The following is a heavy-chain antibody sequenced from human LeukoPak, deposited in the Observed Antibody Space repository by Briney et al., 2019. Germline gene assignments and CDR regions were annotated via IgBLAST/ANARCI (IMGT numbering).Heavy chain of an antibody. V-gene: IGHV3-30*02. CDR1: GFTFSSYG. Sequence: GGSLRLSCAASGFTFSSYGMHWVRQAPGKGLEWVAFIRYDGSNKYYADSVKGRFTISRDNSKNTLYLQMNSLRAEDTAVYYCAKADSVVTSVHDAFDIWGQGTMVTVSS. D-gene: IGHD4-23*01. J-gene: IGHJ3*02. CDR2: IRYDGSNK. CDR3: AKADSVVTSVHDAFDI.